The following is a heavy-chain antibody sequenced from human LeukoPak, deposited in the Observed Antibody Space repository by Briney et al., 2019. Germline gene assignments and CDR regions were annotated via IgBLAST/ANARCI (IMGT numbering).Heavy chain of an antibody. D-gene: IGHD3-22*01. CDR2: ISSSSSYI. CDR3: ARDRPLYYYDSSGSPY. J-gene: IGHJ4*02. Sequence: GGSLRLSCAASGFTFSRYAMSWVRQAPGKGLEWVSSISSSSSYIYYADSVKGRFTISRDNAKNSLYLQMNSLRAEDTAVYYCARDRPLYYYDSSGSPYWGQGTLVTVSS. V-gene: IGHV3-21*01. CDR1: GFTFSRYA.